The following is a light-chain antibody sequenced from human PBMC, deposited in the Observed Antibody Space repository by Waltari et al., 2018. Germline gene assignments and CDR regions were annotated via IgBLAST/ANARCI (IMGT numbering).Light chain of an antibody. V-gene: IGKV1-5*03. Sequence: DIQMTQSPSTLSASVGDRVTITCRASQSISHWLAWYQQKPGKAPNLLIYKASSLESGVPSRFSGSGSGTEFTLTISSLQPDDFATYYCQQYNSYGMYTFGQGTKLE. CDR1: QSISHW. J-gene: IGKJ2*01. CDR2: KAS. CDR3: QQYNSYGMYT.